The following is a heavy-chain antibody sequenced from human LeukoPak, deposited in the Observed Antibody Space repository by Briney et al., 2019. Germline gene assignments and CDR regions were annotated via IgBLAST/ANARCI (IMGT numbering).Heavy chain of an antibody. V-gene: IGHV3-48*04. CDR3: ARDSTHYYGSGSYSYGMDV. J-gene: IGHJ6*02. CDR2: ISSSSSTI. Sequence: PGGSLRLSCAASGFTFSSYSMNWVRQAPGKGLEWVSYISSSSSTIYYTDSVKGRFTISRDNAKNSLYLQMNSLRAEDTAVYYCARDSTHYYGSGSYSYGMDVWGQGTTVTVSS. CDR1: GFTFSSYS. D-gene: IGHD3-10*01.